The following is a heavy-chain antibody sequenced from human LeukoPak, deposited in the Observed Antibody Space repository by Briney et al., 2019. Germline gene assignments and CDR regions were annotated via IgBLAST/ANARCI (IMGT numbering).Heavy chain of an antibody. D-gene: IGHD4-11*01. Sequence: SETLSLTCAVSGASMNDYYWSWIRQTPGKGLEWIGHVHHSFSSNFSPSLKSRVTMSMDTSKSQLSLRVTSVTAADTAVYYCACYSVLGRTFDCWGQGTQVTVSS. CDR3: ACYSVLGRTFDC. J-gene: IGHJ4*02. CDR1: GASMNDYY. V-gene: IGHV4-59*01. CDR2: VHHSFSS.